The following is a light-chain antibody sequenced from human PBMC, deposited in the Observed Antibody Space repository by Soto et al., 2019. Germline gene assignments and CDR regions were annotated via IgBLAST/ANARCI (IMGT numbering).Light chain of an antibody. J-gene: IGKJ1*01. V-gene: IGKV3-20*01. CDR3: QQYVTSPWA. Sequence: ESVLTQSPGTLSLSPGERATLSCRASQSVSSSFLAWYQQKPGQAPRLLIYGASNRATGIPDRFSGSGSGTDFTLTISRLEPEDFAVYYCQQYVTSPWAFGQATKV. CDR1: QSVSSSF. CDR2: GAS.